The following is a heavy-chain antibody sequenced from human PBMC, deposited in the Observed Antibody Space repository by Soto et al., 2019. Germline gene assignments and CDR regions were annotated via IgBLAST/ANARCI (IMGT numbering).Heavy chain of an antibody. D-gene: IGHD6-13*01. V-gene: IGHV3-48*02. Sequence: EVQLVESGGGLVQPGGSLRLSCAASGFTFTSYSINWVRQAPGKGLEWLSFISGNARTIYYADSVKGRFTVSRDNAKNSIYLQMNSLRDEDTDVYYCARDDFPGIAAAFGYWGQGTLVTVSS. CDR2: ISGNARTI. CDR1: GFTFTSYS. J-gene: IGHJ4*02. CDR3: ARDDFPGIAAAFGY.